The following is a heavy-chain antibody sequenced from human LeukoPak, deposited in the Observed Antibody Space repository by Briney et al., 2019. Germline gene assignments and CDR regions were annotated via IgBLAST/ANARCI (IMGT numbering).Heavy chain of an antibody. CDR2: ISYDGTKK. CDR3: AREMYCSGGSCYGDAFDI. V-gene: IGHV3-33*05. Sequence: PGGSLRLSCAGSGFTFNTYAMHWVRQAPGKGLEWVAVISYDGTKKYYADSVKGRFTISRDNSKTTLYPQMNSLRAEDTALYYCAREMYCSGGSCYGDAFDIWGQGTMVTVSS. CDR1: GFTFNTYA. D-gene: IGHD2-15*01. J-gene: IGHJ3*02.